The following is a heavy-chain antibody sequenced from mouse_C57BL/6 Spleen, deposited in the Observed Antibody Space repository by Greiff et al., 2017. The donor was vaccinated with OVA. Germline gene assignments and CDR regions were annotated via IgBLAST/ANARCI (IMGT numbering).Heavy chain of an antibody. D-gene: IGHD2-3*01. CDR2: ISYDGSN. J-gene: IGHJ2*01. CDR3: ARGDEDYFDY. V-gene: IGHV3-6*01. Sequence: DVKLQESGPGLVKPSQSLSLTCSVTGYSITSGYYWNWIRQFPGNKLEWMGYISYDGSNNYNPSLKNRISITRDTSKNQFFLKLNSVTTEDTATYYCARGDEDYFDYWGQGTTLTVSS. CDR1: GYSITSGYY.